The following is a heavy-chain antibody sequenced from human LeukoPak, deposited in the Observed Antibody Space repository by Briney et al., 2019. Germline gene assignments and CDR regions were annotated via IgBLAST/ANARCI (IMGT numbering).Heavy chain of an antibody. J-gene: IGHJ4*02. Sequence: GGSLRLSCAASGFTFSSYSLNWVRQAPGKGLEGVSFISSSSITVYYADSVKGRFTISRDNAEKSLYLQMNSLRAEDTAVYYCARDRGGSYSAIDYWGQGTLVTVSS. CDR2: ISSSSITV. CDR3: ARDRGGSYSAIDY. V-gene: IGHV3-48*04. D-gene: IGHD2-15*01. CDR1: GFTFSSYS.